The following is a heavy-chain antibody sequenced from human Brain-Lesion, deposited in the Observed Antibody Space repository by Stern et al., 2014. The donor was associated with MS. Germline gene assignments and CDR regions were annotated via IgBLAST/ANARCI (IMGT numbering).Heavy chain of an antibody. CDR3: ARASGLFEY. D-gene: IGHD3-16*01. Sequence: VQLVESGPGLVKPSETLSLTCTVSGGSISRSTYYWGWLRLSPGKGLEWIGSVYYSGSTFYNPSLKIRVPISVPMSTNHFSLRLASVTAADTGLYYCARASGLFEYWGQGVLVTVSS. CDR1: GGSISRSTYY. CDR2: VYYSGST. J-gene: IGHJ4*02. V-gene: IGHV4-39*01.